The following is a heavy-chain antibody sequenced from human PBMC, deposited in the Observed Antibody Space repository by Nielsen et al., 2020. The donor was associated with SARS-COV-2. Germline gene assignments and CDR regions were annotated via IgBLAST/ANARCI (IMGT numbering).Heavy chain of an antibody. CDR3: ARKVVPSRYFDY. CDR1: GGSFSGYY. J-gene: IGHJ4*02. CDR2: IYYSGST. Sequence: SETLSLTCAVYGGSFSGYYWSWIRQPPGKGLEWIGSIYYSGSTYYNPSLKSRVTISVDTSKNQFSLKLSSVTAADTAVYYCARKVVPSRYFDYWGQGTLVTVSS. D-gene: IGHD2-2*01. V-gene: IGHV4-34*01.